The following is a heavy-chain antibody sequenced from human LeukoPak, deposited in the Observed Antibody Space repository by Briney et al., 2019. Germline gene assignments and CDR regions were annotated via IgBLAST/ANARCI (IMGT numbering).Heavy chain of an antibody. J-gene: IGHJ4*02. CDR1: GGSISSSSYY. CDR3: ARSVAELYSSAVLFDY. D-gene: IGHD2-15*01. CDR2: IYYSGST. V-gene: IGHV4-39*07. Sequence: SETLSLTCTVSGGSISSSSYYWGWIRQPPGKGLEWIGSIYYSGSTYYNPSLKSRVTISVDTSKNQFSLKLSSVTAADTAVYYCARSVAELYSSAVLFDYWGQGTLVTVSS.